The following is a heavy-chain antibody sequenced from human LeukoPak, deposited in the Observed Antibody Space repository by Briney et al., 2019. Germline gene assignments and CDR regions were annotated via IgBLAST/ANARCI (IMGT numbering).Heavy chain of an antibody. Sequence: SETLSLTCAVYGGSFSGYYWSWIRQPPGKGLEWIGEIYHSGSTNYNPSLKSRVTISVDTSKNQFSLKLSSVTAADTAVYYCARGKQWLAHSTYSHYFDYWGQGTLVTVSS. D-gene: IGHD6-19*01. CDR2: IYHSGST. V-gene: IGHV4-34*01. J-gene: IGHJ4*02. CDR3: ARGKQWLAHSTYSHYFDY. CDR1: GGSFSGYY.